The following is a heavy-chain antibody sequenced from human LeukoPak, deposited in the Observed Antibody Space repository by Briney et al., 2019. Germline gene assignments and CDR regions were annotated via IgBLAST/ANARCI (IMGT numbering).Heavy chain of an antibody. CDR3: AKDVWFGELLKGFDY. J-gene: IGHJ4*02. Sequence: PGGSLRLSCAASGFTFSSYAMSWVRQAPGKGLEWVSAISGSGGSTYYADSVEGRFTISRDNSKNTLYLQMNSLRAEDTAVYYCAKDVWFGELLKGFDYWGQGTLVTVSS. CDR1: GFTFSSYA. D-gene: IGHD3-10*01. CDR2: ISGSGGST. V-gene: IGHV3-23*01.